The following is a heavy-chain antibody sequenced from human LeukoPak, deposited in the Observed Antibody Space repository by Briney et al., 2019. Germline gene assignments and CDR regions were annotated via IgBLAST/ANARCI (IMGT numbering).Heavy chain of an antibody. CDR3: ARAYCSGGSCYSSRGMFDP. J-gene: IGHJ5*02. Sequence: PSETLSLTCTVSGGSISNYYWSWIRQPPGKGLEWIGYIYYSGSTNYNPSLKSRVTISVDTSKNQSSLKLSSVTAADTAVYYCARAYCSGGSCYSSRGMFDPWGHGTLVTVSS. CDR2: IYYSGST. D-gene: IGHD2-15*01. CDR1: GGSISNYY. V-gene: IGHV4-59*01.